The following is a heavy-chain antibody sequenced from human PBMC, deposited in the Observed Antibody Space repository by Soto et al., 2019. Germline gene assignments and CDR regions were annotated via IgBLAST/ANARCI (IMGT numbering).Heavy chain of an antibody. CDR2: IYWDDSK. CDR1: GFSLSTSGVG. CDR3: APTSTDHHVIRSDYPTPVDS. D-gene: IGHD3-10*01. V-gene: IGHV2-5*02. J-gene: IGHJ4*02. Sequence: QITLKESGPTLVKPTQTLTLTCTFSGFSLSTSGVGVGWIRQPPGRALEWLALIYWDDSKRYSPSLKSRLTIPKDTSKTQVVLTVTNMDPVDPATYYGAPTSTDHHVIRSDYPTPVDSWGQSTLVTSSS.